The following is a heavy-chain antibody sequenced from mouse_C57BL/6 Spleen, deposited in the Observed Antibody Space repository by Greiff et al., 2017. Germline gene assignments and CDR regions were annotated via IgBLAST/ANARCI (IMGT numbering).Heavy chain of an antibody. Sequence: EVKVVESGGGLVKPGGSLKLSCAASGFTFSDYGMHWVRQAPEKGLEWVAYISSGSSTIYYADTVKGRFTISRDNAKNTLFLQMTSLRSEDTAMYYCARTRGGAMDYWGQGTSVTVSS. CDR2: ISSGSSTI. CDR3: ARTRGGAMDY. J-gene: IGHJ4*01. CDR1: GFTFSDYG. V-gene: IGHV5-17*01. D-gene: IGHD1-1*02.